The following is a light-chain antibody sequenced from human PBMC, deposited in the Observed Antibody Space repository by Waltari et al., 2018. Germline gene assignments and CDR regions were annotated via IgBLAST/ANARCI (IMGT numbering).Light chain of an antibody. CDR3: QSYDSTTVV. J-gene: IGLJ2*01. CDR2: ADD. Sequence: FMLTQPHSVSESPGKTVTISCTGRNAYIATNYVQWYQQRPGSAPPTVIYADDQRPSGVPDRFSGSIDSSSNSASLTISGLKTEDEADYYCQSYDSTTVVFGGGTKLTVL. CDR1: NAYIATNY. V-gene: IGLV6-57*02.